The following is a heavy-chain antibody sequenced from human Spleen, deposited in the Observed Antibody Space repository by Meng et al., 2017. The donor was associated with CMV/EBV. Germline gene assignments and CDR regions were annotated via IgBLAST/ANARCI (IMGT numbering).Heavy chain of an antibody. CDR2: IYYSGFT. Sequence: SETLSLTCTVSGGSITNHYWTWIRQPPGKGLEWIGYIYYSGFTKYSPPLKSRVVISIDTSKSQFSLNVNSVTAADTAFYYCAGGASYRDFDYWGQGTLVTVSS. V-gene: IGHV4-59*11. CDR1: GGSITNHY. J-gene: IGHJ4*02. CDR3: AGGASYRDFDY. D-gene: IGHD4-11*01.